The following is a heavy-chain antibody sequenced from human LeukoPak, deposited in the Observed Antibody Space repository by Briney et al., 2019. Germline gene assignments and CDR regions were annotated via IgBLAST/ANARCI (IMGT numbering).Heavy chain of an antibody. J-gene: IGHJ3*01. D-gene: IGHD6-13*01. Sequence: GGSLRLSCAASGFTFSIYSMNWVRQAPGKGLEWASFISSSSSYIYYADSVKGRFTISRDNAKKSLYLQMNSLRAEDTALYYCAREVYSSSRPADAFDPWGQGTMVTVSS. CDR3: AREVYSSSRPADAFDP. CDR2: ISSSSSYI. V-gene: IGHV3-21*01. CDR1: GFTFSIYS.